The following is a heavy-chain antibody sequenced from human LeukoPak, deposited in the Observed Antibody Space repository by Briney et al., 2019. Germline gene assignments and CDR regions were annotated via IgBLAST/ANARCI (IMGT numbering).Heavy chain of an antibody. J-gene: IGHJ4*02. CDR2: ISASGSAT. CDR3: AKDFHGAAFDY. CDR1: GFIFSNYG. V-gene: IGHV3-23*01. Sequence: GGSLRLSCAASGFIFSNYGMNWVRQAPGKGLEWVAAISASGSATSYADSVRGRFTISRDNSKSTTYPQMNSLRAEDTAVFYCAKDFHGAAFDYWGQGTLVTVSS. D-gene: IGHD4-17*01.